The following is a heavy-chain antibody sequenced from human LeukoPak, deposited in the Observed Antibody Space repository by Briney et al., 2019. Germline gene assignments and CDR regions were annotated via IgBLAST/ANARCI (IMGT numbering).Heavy chain of an antibody. CDR1: GGSISSYY. CDR2: IYYSGST. CDR3: ARGGSSLYYYYGMDV. D-gene: IGHD6-6*01. Sequence: SETLSLTCTVSGGSISSYYWSWIRQPPGKGLEWIGYIYYSGSTNYNPSLKSRVTISVDTSKNQFSLKLSSVTAADTAVYYCARGGSSLYYYYGMDVWGQGTTVTVSS. J-gene: IGHJ6*02. V-gene: IGHV4-59*01.